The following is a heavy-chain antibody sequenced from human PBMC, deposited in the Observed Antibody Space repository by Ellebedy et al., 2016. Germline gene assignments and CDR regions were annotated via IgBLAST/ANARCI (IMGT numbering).Heavy chain of an antibody. J-gene: IGHJ4*02. D-gene: IGHD6-19*01. CDR2: IYPGDSDT. Sequence: GGSLRLSXQGSGYSFTSYWIGWVRQMPGKGLEWMGIIYPGDSDTRYSPSFQGQVTISADKSISTAYLQWSSLKASDTAMYYCARRPSSGWPYFDYWGQGTLVTVSS. CDR1: GYSFTSYW. V-gene: IGHV5-51*01. CDR3: ARRPSSGWPYFDY.